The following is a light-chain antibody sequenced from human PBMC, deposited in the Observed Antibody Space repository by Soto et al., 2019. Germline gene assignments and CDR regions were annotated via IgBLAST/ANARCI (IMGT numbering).Light chain of an antibody. V-gene: IGKV4-1*01. CDR1: QSVLYSSNNKNY. CDR3: QQYYSIPLG. Sequence: DIVMTQSPDSLAVSLGERATINCKSSQSVLYSSNNKNYLAWYQQKPGQPPMLLIYWASTRESGVPDRFRGSGSGTVFTLSITSLQAEDVAVYYCQQYYSIPLGFGGGTKVEIK. J-gene: IGKJ4*01. CDR2: WAS.